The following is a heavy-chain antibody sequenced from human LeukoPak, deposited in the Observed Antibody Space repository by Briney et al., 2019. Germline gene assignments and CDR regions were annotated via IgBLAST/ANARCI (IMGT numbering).Heavy chain of an antibody. J-gene: IGHJ5*02. V-gene: IGHV4-38-2*02. CDR1: GGYY. CDR2: IHYSGST. CDR3: AREVRSAWASFDP. D-gene: IGHD1-26*01. Sequence: PSETLSLTCAVYGGYYWSWIRQPPGKGLEWIGSIHYSGSTYYNPSLKSRVTISEDTSKNQFSLKLSSVTAADTAVYYCAREVRSAWASFDPWGQGTLVTVSS.